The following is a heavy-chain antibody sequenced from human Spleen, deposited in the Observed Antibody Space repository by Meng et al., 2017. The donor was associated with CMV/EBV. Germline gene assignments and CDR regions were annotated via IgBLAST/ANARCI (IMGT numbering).Heavy chain of an antibody. V-gene: IGHV1-2*02. Sequence: ASVKVSCKASGYTFTDYYMHWVRQAPGQGLEWMGWINPNSGDTNHPHKFQGRVTMTRDTSISTAYMELSRLRSDDTAVYYCARDPGGRWPRPLWGQGTLVTVSS. CDR3: ARDPGGRWPRPL. CDR2: INPNSGDT. CDR1: GYTFTDYY. J-gene: IGHJ4*02. D-gene: IGHD5-12*01.